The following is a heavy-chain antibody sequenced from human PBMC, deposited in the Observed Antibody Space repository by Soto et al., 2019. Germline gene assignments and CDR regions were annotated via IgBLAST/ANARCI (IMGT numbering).Heavy chain of an antibody. J-gene: IGHJ6*02. CDR2: IYYSGTT. CDR1: GGPTNFNY. CDR3: ARAPSLRYITAAPYGMDV. Sequence: PSETLSLTCTVSGGPTNFNYWNWIRLAPGRGMEWIGHIYYSGTTNYNPSLKSRVTILVDTSKNQFSLRLSSVTAADTAVYYCARAPSLRYITAAPYGMDVWGLGTTVTGSS. V-gene: IGHV4-59*01. D-gene: IGHD6-13*01.